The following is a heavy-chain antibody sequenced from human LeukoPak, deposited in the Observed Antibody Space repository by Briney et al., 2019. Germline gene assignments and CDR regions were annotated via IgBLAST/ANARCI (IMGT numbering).Heavy chain of an antibody. CDR1: GYTFTGYY. Sequence: ASVKVSCKASGYTFTGYYMHWVRQAPGQGLEWMGWINPNSGGTNYAQKLQGRVTMTTDTSTSTAYMELRSLRSDDTAVYYCARDLGATIARGTYYYGMDVWGQGTTVTVSS. V-gene: IGHV1-2*02. CDR2: INPNSGGT. J-gene: IGHJ6*02. CDR3: ARDLGATIARGTYYYGMDV. D-gene: IGHD5-12*01.